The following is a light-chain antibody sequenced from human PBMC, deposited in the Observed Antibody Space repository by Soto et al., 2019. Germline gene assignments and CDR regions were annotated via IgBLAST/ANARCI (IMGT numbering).Light chain of an antibody. CDR1: QSVSRY. Sequence: EIVLTQSPVTLSLSPGERATLSCRASQSVSRYLAWYQQKPGQAPRLLISDASNRATGIPARFSGSGSGTDFTLTISSLEPEDFAVYYCQQRSNWPSTFGGGTKVEIK. CDR2: DAS. CDR3: QQRSNWPST. J-gene: IGKJ4*01. V-gene: IGKV3-11*01.